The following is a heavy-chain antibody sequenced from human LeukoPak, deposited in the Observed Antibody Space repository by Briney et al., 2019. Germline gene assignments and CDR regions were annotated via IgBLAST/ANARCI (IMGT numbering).Heavy chain of an antibody. CDR2: ISSSGSTI. CDR1: GFTFSDYY. Sequence: GGSLRLSCAASGFTFSDYYMSWLRQAPGKGLEWVSYISSSGSTIYYADSVKGRFTISRDNSKNTLYLQMNSLRAEDTAIYYCARDERLLSFLKWGQGTLVTVSS. J-gene: IGHJ4*02. D-gene: IGHD3-3*01. CDR3: ARDERLLSFLK. V-gene: IGHV3-11*01.